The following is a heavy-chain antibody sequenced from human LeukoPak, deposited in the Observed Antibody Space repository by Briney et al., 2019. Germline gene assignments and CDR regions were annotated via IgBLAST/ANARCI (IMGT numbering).Heavy chain of an antibody. CDR3: AKDTYYYDSSGYRHFDY. Sequence: GGSLTLSCAASGFSFSSHAMSWVRQAPGKGLEWVSAISNSGDSTYYADSVKGRFTISRDNSKNTLYLQMNSLRAEDTAVYYCAKDTYYYDSSGYRHFDYWGQGTLVTVSS. V-gene: IGHV3-23*01. J-gene: IGHJ4*02. D-gene: IGHD3-22*01. CDR1: GFSFSSHA. CDR2: ISNSGDST.